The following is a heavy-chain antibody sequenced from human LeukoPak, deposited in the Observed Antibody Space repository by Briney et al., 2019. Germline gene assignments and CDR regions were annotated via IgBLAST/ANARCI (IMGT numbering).Heavy chain of an antibody. CDR3: AREVYYDSSGYPTFDY. CDR2: IYVSGST. J-gene: IGHJ4*02. CDR1: GGSVSSGSYY. D-gene: IGHD3-22*01. Sequence: SETLSLACTVSGGSVSSGSYYWSWIRQPPGKGLEWIGYIYVSGSTNYNPSLKSRVTISLDTSKNQFSLKLSSVTAADTAVYYCAREVYYDSSGYPTFDYWGQGTLGTVSS. V-gene: IGHV4-61*01.